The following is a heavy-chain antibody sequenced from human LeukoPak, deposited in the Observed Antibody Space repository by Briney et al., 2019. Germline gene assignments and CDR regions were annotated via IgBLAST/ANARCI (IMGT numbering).Heavy chain of an antibody. CDR1: GYTFTSYF. Sequence: ASVKVSCMASGYTFTSYFMHWVRPAPRQGVEWMGIINHSGGSTSYAQKFQGRVTMTRDTSTSTVYMELSSLRSEDTAVYYCARDPHYYCHGMDVWGQGTTVTVSS. CDR3: ARDPHYYCHGMDV. J-gene: IGHJ6*02. CDR2: INHSGGST. V-gene: IGHV1-46*01.